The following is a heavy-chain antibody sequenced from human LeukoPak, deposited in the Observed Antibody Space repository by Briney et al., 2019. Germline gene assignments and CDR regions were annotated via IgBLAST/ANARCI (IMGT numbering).Heavy chain of an antibody. J-gene: IGHJ4*02. CDR3: AKEKQRNFDY. CDR1: GFTFSSYA. V-gene: IGHV3-23*01. Sequence: PGGSLRLSCAASGFTFSSYAMSWVRQAPGKGLEWVSGISGSGDSTYYGDSVQGRFTISRDNSKNTLYLQMNTLRAEDTAVYYCAKEKQRNFDYWGQGTLVTVSS. CDR2: ISGSGDST.